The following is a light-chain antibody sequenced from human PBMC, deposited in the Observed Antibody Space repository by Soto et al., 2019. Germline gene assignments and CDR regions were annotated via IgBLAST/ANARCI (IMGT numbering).Light chain of an antibody. CDR3: QQYNSYSGYT. Sequence: DIQMTQSPSTLSASVGDRVTITCRASQSISSWLAWYQQKPGKAPKFLIYDASSLQSGVPSRFSGSGSGTEFTLTISTLQPDDFATYYCQQYNSYSGYTFGQGTKVDI. V-gene: IGKV1-5*01. J-gene: IGKJ2*01. CDR2: DAS. CDR1: QSISSW.